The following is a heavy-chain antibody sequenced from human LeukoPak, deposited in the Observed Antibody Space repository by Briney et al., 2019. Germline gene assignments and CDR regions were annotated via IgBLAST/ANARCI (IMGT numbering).Heavy chain of an antibody. CDR1: GFTFTNYG. J-gene: IGHJ4*02. V-gene: IGHV3-30*18. CDR3: AKQSEDYFDY. CDR2: IYYDGSKE. Sequence: PGRSLRLSCAASGFTFTNYGIHWVRQAPGKGLEWVAVIYYDGSKEYYADSVKGRFTISRDNSKNTLYLQMNSLRAEDTAVYYCAKQSEDYFDYWGQGTLVTVSS.